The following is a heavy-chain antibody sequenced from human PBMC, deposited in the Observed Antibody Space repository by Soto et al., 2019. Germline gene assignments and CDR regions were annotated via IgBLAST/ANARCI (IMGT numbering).Heavy chain of an antibody. CDR3: ATYPVEYGSSFSDY. CDR2: FDTEAGET. V-gene: IGHV1-24*01. D-gene: IGHD6-6*01. J-gene: IGHJ4*02. Sequence: GKGLEWMGGFDTEAGETIYAQKFQGRVTMTEDTSTDTAYMELSSLRSEDTALYYCATYPVEYGSSFSDYWGQRTLVTVSS.